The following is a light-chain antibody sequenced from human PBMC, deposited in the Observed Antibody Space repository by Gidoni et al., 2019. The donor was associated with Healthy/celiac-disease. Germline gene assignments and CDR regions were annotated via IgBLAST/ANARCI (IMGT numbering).Light chain of an antibody. V-gene: IGLV2-14*01. Sequence: ALTQPASAPGSPGQSITISCTGPSSDVGGYNYVSGYQQHPGKAPKLMIYDVSNRPPGVSNRFSGSKSGNTASLTISGLQAEDEADYYCSSYTSSWVFGGGTKLTVL. J-gene: IGLJ3*02. CDR2: DVS. CDR1: SSDVGGYNY. CDR3: SSYTSSWV.